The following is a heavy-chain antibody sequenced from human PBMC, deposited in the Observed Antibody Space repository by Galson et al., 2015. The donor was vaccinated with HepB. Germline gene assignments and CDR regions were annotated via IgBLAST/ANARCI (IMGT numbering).Heavy chain of an antibody. Sequence: SLRLSCAASGFTFSSYGMHWVRQAPGKGLEWVAVIWYDGSNKYYADSVKGRFTISRDNSKNTLYLQMNSLRAEDTAVYYCAREADCSGGSCYFDYWGQGTLVTVSS. V-gene: IGHV3-33*01. CDR3: AREADCSGGSCYFDY. CDR1: GFTFSSYG. D-gene: IGHD2-15*01. CDR2: IWYDGSNK. J-gene: IGHJ4*02.